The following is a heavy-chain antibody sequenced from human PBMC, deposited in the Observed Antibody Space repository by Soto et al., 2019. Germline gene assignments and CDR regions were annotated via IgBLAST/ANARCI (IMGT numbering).Heavy chain of an antibody. D-gene: IGHD1-26*01. V-gene: IGHV4-39*01. CDR2: IYYSGST. CDR3: ARMTPSPYSGSYNRRPGGVDY. CDR1: GGYISSSSYY. J-gene: IGHJ4*02. Sequence: PSETLSLTCTVSGGYISSSSYYWGWIRQPPGKGLEWIGSIYYSGSTYYNPSLKSRVTISVDTSKNQFSLKLSSVTAADTAVYYCARMTPSPYSGSYNRRPGGVDYWGQGTLVTVSS.